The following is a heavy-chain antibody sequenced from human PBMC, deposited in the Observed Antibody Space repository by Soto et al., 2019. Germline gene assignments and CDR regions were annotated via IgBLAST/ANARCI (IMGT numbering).Heavy chain of an antibody. V-gene: IGHV6-1*01. J-gene: IGHJ4*02. CDR3: ASYYYDFWSGYPNVPMNFDY. Sequence: SQTLSLTCAISGDSVSSNSAAWNWIRQSPSRGLEWLGRTYYRSKWYNDYAVSVKSRITINPDTSKNQFSLQLNSVTPEDTAVYYCASYYYDFWSGYPNVPMNFDYWGQGTLVTVSS. CDR2: TYYRSKWYN. CDR1: GDSVSSNSAA. D-gene: IGHD3-3*01.